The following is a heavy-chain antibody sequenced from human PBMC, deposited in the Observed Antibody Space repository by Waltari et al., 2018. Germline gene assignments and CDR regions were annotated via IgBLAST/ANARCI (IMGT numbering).Heavy chain of an antibody. V-gene: IGHV3-21*01. J-gene: IGHJ4*02. CDR2: ISSSSSYI. Sequence: EVQLVESGGGLVKPGGSLRLSCAASGFTFSRYSMNWVRQAPGKGLEWVSSISSSSSYIYYADSVKGRFTISRDNAKNSLYLQMNSLRAEDTAVYYCARGDSSGWYYFDYWGQGTLVTVSS. CDR1: GFTFSRYS. D-gene: IGHD6-19*01. CDR3: ARGDSSGWYYFDY.